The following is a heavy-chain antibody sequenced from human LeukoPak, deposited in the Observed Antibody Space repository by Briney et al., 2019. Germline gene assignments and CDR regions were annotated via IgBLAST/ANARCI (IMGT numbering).Heavy chain of an antibody. D-gene: IGHD3-22*01. CDR1: GYTFTGYY. CDR2: INPNSGGT. CDR3: AKDRTPYYYDSSGYYPGVGGPLGY. J-gene: IGHJ4*02. V-gene: IGHV1-2*02. Sequence: ASVKVSCKASGYTFTGYYMHWVRQAPGQGLEWMGWINPNSGGTNYAQKFQGRVTMTRDTSISTAYMELSRLRSDDTALYYCAKDRTPYYYDSSGYYPGVGGPLGYWGQGTLVTVSS.